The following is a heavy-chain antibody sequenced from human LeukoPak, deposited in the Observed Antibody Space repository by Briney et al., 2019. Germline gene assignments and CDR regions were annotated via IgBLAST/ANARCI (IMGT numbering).Heavy chain of an antibody. CDR2: IYYSGST. D-gene: IGHD3-22*01. CDR1: GGSISSYY. Sequence: SETLSLTCTVSGGSISSYYWSWIRQPPGKGLEWIGYIYYSGSTNYNPSLKSRVTISVGTSKNQFSLKLSSVTAADTAVYYCARQTPTYYDSSGYAGGGAFDIWGQGTMVTVSS. J-gene: IGHJ3*02. CDR3: ARQTPTYYDSSGYAGGGAFDI. V-gene: IGHV4-59*01.